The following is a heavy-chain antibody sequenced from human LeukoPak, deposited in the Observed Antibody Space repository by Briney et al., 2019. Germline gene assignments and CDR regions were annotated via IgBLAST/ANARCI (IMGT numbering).Heavy chain of an antibody. D-gene: IGHD4-17*01. J-gene: IGHJ5*02. CDR3: ARDLWVTYGDYIGFDP. CDR1: GGSISSGGYY. V-gene: IGHV4-31*03. CDR2: IYYSGST. Sequence: SQTLSLTCTVSGGSISSGGYYWSWIRQHPGKGLEWIGYIYYSGSTYYNPSLKSRVTISVDTSKNQFSLKLSSVTAADTAVYYCARDLWVTYGDYIGFDPWGQGTLVTVSS.